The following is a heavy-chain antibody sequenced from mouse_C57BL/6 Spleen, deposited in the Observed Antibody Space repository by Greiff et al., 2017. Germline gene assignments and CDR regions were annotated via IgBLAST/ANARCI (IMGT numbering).Heavy chain of an antibody. V-gene: IGHV1-54*01. J-gene: IGHJ3*01. CDR1: GYTFTSYW. Sequence: VQLQQSGAVLVRPGASVKVSCKASGYTFTSYWMHWVKQRPGQGLEWIGVIHPGSGGTNYNEKFKGKATLTADTSSSTAYMQLSSLTAEDSAVYYCARCGKGDLAYWGPGTLVTVSA. D-gene: IGHD1-1*02. CDR2: IHPGSGGT. CDR3: ARCGKGDLAY.